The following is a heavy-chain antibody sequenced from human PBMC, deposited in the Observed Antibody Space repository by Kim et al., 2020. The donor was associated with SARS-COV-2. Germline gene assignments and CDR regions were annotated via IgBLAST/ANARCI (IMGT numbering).Heavy chain of an antibody. CDR3: ARDRYGSYQPLGFDY. D-gene: IGHD1-26*01. CDR2: IWYDGSNK. J-gene: IGHJ4*02. Sequence: GGSLRLSCAASGFTFSSYGMHWVRQAPGKGLEWVAVIWYDGSNKYYADSVKGRFTISRDNSKNTLYLQMNSLRAEDTAVYYCARDRYGSYQPLGFDYWGQGTLVTVSS. CDR1: GFTFSSYG. V-gene: IGHV3-33*01.